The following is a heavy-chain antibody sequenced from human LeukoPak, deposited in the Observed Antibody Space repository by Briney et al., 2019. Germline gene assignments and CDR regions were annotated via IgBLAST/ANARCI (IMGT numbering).Heavy chain of an antibody. V-gene: IGHV4-39*01. D-gene: IGHD3-10*01. CDR3: AKGDYYGSGSYPYYFDY. CDR2: IYYSGST. J-gene: IGHJ4*02. CDR1: GGSISSSSYY. Sequence: SETLSLTCTVSGGSISSSSYYWGWIRQPPGKGLEWIGSIYYSGSTYYNPSLKSRVTISVDTSKNQFSLKLSSVTAADTAVYYCAKGDYYGSGSYPYYFDYWGQGTLATVSS.